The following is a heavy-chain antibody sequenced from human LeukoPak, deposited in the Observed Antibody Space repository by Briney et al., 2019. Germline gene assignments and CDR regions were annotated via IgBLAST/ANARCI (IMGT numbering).Heavy chain of an antibody. CDR1: GFSFSNYE. D-gene: IGHD6-19*01. V-gene: IGHV3-48*03. CDR3: ARGVFYSSDYSNCFDP. CDR2: ISSSASTI. J-gene: IGHJ5*02. Sequence: GGSLRLSCAASGFSFSNYEMNWVRQAPGKGLEWVSYISSSASTIYYADSVKGRFTISRDNAKNSLYLQMNSLRAEDTAVYYCARGVFYSSDYSNCFDPWGQGTLVTVSS.